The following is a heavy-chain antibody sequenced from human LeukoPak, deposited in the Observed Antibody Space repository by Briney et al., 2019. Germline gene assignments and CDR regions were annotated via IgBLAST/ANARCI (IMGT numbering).Heavy chain of an antibody. CDR1: GGSISSGGYS. V-gene: IGHV4-30-2*01. D-gene: IGHD3-10*01. CDR3: ARVSHYGSGSYSYYYYGMDV. CDR2: IYHSGST. Sequence: SETLSLTCAVSGGSISSGGYSWSWIRQPPGKGLEWIGYIYHSGSTYYNPSLKSRVTISVDRSKNQFSLKLSSVTAADTAVYYCARVSHYGSGSYSYYYYGMDVWGKGTTVTVSS. J-gene: IGHJ6*04.